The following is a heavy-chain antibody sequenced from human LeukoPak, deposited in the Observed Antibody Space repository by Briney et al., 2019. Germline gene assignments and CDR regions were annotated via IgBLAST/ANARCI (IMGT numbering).Heavy chain of an antibody. CDR2: ILYDGINK. CDR3: ASEPPISDGDTFDI. Sequence: GRSLRLSCAASGFTFSRYTMHWVRQAPGKGLEWVACILYDGINKYYADSVKGRFTTSRDTSQKTLYLQMNSLHVEDTAVYYCASEPPISDGDTFDIWGQGTMVTVSS. J-gene: IGHJ3*02. V-gene: IGHV3-30*04. CDR1: GFTFSRYT. D-gene: IGHD2-21*01.